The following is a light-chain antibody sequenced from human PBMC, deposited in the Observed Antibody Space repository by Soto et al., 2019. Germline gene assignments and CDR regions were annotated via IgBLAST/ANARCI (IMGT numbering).Light chain of an antibody. J-gene: IGLJ3*02. CDR1: SSDVGGYNY. CDR3: SSYTDSSTLGV. Sequence: QSALTQPASVSESPGQSITISCTGTSSDVGGYNYVSWYQQHPGKAPKLMIYEVTNRPSGVSNRFSGSKSGNTASLTISGLQAEDEADYYCSSYTDSSTLGVFGGGTKLTVL. CDR2: EVT. V-gene: IGLV2-14*01.